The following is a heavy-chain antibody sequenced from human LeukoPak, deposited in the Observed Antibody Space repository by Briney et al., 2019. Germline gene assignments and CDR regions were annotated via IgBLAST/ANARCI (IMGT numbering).Heavy chain of an antibody. D-gene: IGHD3-22*01. V-gene: IGHV3-74*01. CDR2: TNTDESST. Sequence: GGSLRLSCAASGFTFSSYWMHWVRQAPGKGLVWVSRTNTDESSTNYADSVKGRFTISRDNPKNTLYLQMNSLRAEDTAVYFCAKRGVVIRVILVGFHKEAYYFDSWGQGALVIVSS. CDR1: GFTFSSYW. CDR3: AKRGVVIRVILVGFHKEAYYFDS. J-gene: IGHJ4*02.